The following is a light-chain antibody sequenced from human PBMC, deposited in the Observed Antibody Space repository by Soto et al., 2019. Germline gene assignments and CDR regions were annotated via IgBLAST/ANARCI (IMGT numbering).Light chain of an antibody. CDR3: QQYNTYPWT. CDR1: QSISSR. V-gene: IGKV1-5*03. CDR2: KAS. J-gene: IGKJ1*01. Sequence: DIQMTQSPSTLSASVGGRVTITCRASQSISSRLAWYQQKPGKAPKVLIYKASSLESGVPSRFSGSGSVTEFTLSISWLQPDDFATYYCQQYNTYPWTVGQGTKGDIK.